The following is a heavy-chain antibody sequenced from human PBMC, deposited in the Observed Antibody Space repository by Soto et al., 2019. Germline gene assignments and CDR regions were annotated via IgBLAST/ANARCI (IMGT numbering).Heavy chain of an antibody. V-gene: IGHV4-39*01. CDR2: INHSGST. CDR3: ARLGWYVSVGYYYLWDT. J-gene: IGHJ5*02. Sequence: QLQLQEAGPGLVKPSETLSLTCRVSDGSMNSDSSYWGGMRQPPGEGLEWIGVINHSGSTYHNLSLKGRVTMSLGASRNQFSPKLTSMTPADTAVYYCARLGWYVSVGYYYLWDTWGQGTLVTVSS. D-gene: IGHD3-22*01. CDR1: DGSMNSDSSY.